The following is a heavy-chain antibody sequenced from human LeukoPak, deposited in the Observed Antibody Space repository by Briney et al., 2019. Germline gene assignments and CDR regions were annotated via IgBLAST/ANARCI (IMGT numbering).Heavy chain of an antibody. CDR2: ISSSSSYI. CDR3: ARFGRSSRYYFDY. D-gene: IGHD6-6*01. CDR1: GFTFSSYS. J-gene: IGHJ4*02. V-gene: IGHV3-21*01. Sequence: GGSLRLSCAASGFTFSSYSMNWVRQAPGKGLEWVSSISSSSSYIYYADSVKGRFTISRDNAKNSLNLQINSLRAEDTAVYYCARFGRSSRYYFDYWGQGTLVTVSS.